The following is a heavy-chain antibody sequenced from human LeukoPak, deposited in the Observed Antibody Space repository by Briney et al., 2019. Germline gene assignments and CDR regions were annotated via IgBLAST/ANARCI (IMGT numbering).Heavy chain of an antibody. D-gene: IGHD4-17*01. CDR1: GGSISSGGYY. CDR3: ARGGLYGDLDY. V-gene: IGHV4-31*03. CDR2: IYYSGST. J-gene: IGHJ4*02. Sequence: SETLSLTCTVSGGSISSGGYYWRWIRQHPGKGLEWIGYIYYSGSTYYNPSLKSRVTISVDTSKNQFSLKLSSVTAADTAVYYCARGGLYGDLDYWGQGTLVTVSS.